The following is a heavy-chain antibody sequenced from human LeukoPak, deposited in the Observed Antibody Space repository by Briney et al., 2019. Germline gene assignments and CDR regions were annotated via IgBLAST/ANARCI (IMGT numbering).Heavy chain of an antibody. CDR3: VLLSLTPG. J-gene: IGHJ4*02. D-gene: IGHD3-10*01. CDR1: GFTFSTYW. CDR2: ISSDGANA. V-gene: IGHV3-74*01. Sequence: EGSLRLSCAASGFTFSTYWMHWVRQVPGKGLVWVSRISSDGANANYADSVKGRFTISRDNAKNTLYLQMNGLRAEDTAVYYCVLLSLTPGWGQGTLVTVSS.